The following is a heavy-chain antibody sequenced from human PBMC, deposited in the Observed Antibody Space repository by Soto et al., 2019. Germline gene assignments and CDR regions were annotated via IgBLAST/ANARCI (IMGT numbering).Heavy chain of an antibody. CDR1: GGSVSSGSYY. CDR2: IFYSGNT. Sequence: SETLSLTCTVSGGSVSSGSYYWSWIRQPPGKGLEWIGYIFYSGNTYYTPSLKSRVTISVDTSKNQFSLKLSSVTAADTAVYYCARATYYYDSSGYSHNDYWGQGTLVTVSS. D-gene: IGHD3-22*01. J-gene: IGHJ4*02. V-gene: IGHV4-31*03. CDR3: ARATYYYDSSGYSHNDY.